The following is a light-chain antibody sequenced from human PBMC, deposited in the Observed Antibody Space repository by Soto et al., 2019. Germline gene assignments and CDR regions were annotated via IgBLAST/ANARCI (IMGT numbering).Light chain of an antibody. CDR1: QSISSY. CDR2: AAS. Sequence: DIQMTQSPSSLSASVGDRVTITCRASQSISSYLNWYQQKPGKAPKLLINAASSLQSGVPSRFSGSGSGTHFTLTISSLQPEDFATYYCQQSYSTLALTFGGGTKVEIK. V-gene: IGKV1-39*01. CDR3: QQSYSTLALT. J-gene: IGKJ4*01.